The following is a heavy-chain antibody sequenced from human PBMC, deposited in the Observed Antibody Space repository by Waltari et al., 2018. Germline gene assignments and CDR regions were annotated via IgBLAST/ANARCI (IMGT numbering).Heavy chain of an antibody. CDR1: GVTFDDYA. D-gene: IGHD3-22*01. CDR3: LKKNDEVFDRNGLVYDAFDM. Sequence: EVQLVESGGGLVQPGRSLRLSCVGSGVTFDDYAMHLVRQPPGKGRDWVSGINYNSASIGDGESVKGRFIISRDNARNSLYLQMNSLTTEDTALYYCLKKNDEVFDRNGLVYDAFDMWGQGTMVTVSP. CDR2: INYNSASI. V-gene: IGHV3-9*01. J-gene: IGHJ3*02.